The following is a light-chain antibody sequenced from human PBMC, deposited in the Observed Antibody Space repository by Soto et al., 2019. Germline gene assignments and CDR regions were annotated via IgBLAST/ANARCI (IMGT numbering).Light chain of an antibody. Sequence: EIVLTQSPGTLSLSPGDRATLSCRASQSVSSSYLAWYQQKPGQAPRLLIFGASSRATGVPDRFSGSGSATDFTLTISRLEPEDFALYYCQQFGSSPMFTFGQGTKLEI. J-gene: IGKJ2*01. CDR3: QQFGSSPMFT. CDR1: QSVSSSY. CDR2: GAS. V-gene: IGKV3-20*01.